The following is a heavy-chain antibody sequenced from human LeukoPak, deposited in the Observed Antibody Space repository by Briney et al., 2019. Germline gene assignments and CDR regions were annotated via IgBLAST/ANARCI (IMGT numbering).Heavy chain of an antibody. Sequence: GGSLRLSCAASGFTVSANYMSWVRQAPGKGLGWVSMIYSGGSTDYADSVKGRFTISRDNSKNTLYLQMNSLRAEDTAVYYCTRDLMDYDVSTGLHHYYMDVWGQGTTVTVSS. CDR2: IYSGGST. CDR1: GFTVSANY. V-gene: IGHV3-53*01. D-gene: IGHD3-9*01. CDR3: TRDLMDYDVSTGLHHYYMDV. J-gene: IGHJ6*02.